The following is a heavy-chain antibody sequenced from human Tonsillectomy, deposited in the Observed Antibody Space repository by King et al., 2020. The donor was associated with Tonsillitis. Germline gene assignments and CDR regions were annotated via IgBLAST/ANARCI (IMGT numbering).Heavy chain of an antibody. CDR1: GFTFSGSA. D-gene: IGHD3-22*01. V-gene: IGHV3-73*01. CDR2: IRSKANSYAT. Sequence: VQLVESGGGLVQPGGSLKLSCAASGFTFSGSAMHWVRQASGKGLEWVGRIRSKANSYATAYAASVKGRFTISRDDSKNTAYLQMNSLKTEDTAVYYWTRRVVTTGYYYYYMDVWGKGTTVTVSS. J-gene: IGHJ6*03. CDR3: TRRVVTTGYYYYYMDV.